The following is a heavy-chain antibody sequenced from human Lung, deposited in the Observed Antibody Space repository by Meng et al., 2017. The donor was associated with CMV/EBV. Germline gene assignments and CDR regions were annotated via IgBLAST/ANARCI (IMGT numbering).Heavy chain of an antibody. D-gene: IGHD3-22*01. Sequence: SQTXXLTCAVYGGSFSGYDWSWIRQSPGKGLEWIGEINHRGSTNYNPSLKSRLTISVDTSKNQFSLKLNSVTAADTAVYYCAIGSTSVTMIVVVITAASLAYDSWXQGTXVTVSS. CDR3: AIGSTSVTMIVVVITAASLAYDS. V-gene: IGHV4-34*01. CDR1: GGSFSGYD. J-gene: IGHJ4*02. CDR2: INHRGST.